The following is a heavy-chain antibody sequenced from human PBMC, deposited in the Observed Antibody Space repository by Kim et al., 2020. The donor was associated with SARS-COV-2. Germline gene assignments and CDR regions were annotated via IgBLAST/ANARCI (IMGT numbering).Heavy chain of an antibody. J-gene: IGHJ4*02. D-gene: IGHD3-3*01. CDR1: GFSLSYYS. V-gene: IGHV3-30*09. Sequence: GGSLRLSCAVSGFSLSYYSMHWVRQAPGKGLEWVAVISQDGNTKYYADSVKGRFAISRDTSKNTLDLQMDSLTVEDTAVYYCASKIFLGYWGQGTLVTVS. CDR3: ASKIFLGY. CDR2: ISQDGNTK.